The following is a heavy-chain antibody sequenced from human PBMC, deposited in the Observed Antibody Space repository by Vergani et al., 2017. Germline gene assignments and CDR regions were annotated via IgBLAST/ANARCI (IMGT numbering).Heavy chain of an antibody. CDR1: GGSISSYY. J-gene: IGHJ6*03. CDR2: IYYSGST. CDR3: ARLQYFPYYYGSGSYEVGYYYYYMDV. V-gene: IGHV4-59*08. Sequence: QVQLQESGPGLVKPSETLSLTCTVSGGSISSYYWRWIRQPPGKGLEWIGYIYYSGSTNYNHSLKSRVTISVDTSKNQFSLKLSSVTAADTAVYYCARLQYFPYYYGSGSYEVGYYYYYMDVGGKGTTVTVSS. D-gene: IGHD3-10*01.